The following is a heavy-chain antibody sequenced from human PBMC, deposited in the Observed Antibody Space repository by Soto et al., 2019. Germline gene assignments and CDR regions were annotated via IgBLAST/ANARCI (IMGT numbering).Heavy chain of an antibody. V-gene: IGHV4-39*01. D-gene: IGHD3-22*01. J-gene: IGHJ4*02. CDR1: GASISSRSYF. Sequence: SETLSLTCTVSGASISSRSYFWGWIRQPPGKGLEWIGSVYWSGSTYYNPSLTSRVSISVDTSNTQFSLKLSSVTAADTAVYYCARHVNYYYDISDYYYSDYYFDYWGQGTRVTVSS. CDR2: VYWSGST. CDR3: ARHVNYYYDISDYYYSDYYFDY.